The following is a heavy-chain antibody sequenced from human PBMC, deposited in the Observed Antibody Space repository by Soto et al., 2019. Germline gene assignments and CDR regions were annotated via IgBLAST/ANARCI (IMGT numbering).Heavy chain of an antibody. V-gene: IGHV4-59*08. CDR2: IYYSGST. J-gene: IGHJ4*02. Sequence: QVQLQESGPGLVKPSETLSLTCTVSGGSISSYYWSWIRQPPGKGLEWIGYIYYSGSTNYNPSLKSRVTISVDTSKNQFSLKLSSVTAADTAVYYCASGGGYCSGGSCYSIYYWGQGTLVTVSS. CDR1: GGSISSYY. D-gene: IGHD2-15*01. CDR3: ASGGGYCSGGSCYSIYY.